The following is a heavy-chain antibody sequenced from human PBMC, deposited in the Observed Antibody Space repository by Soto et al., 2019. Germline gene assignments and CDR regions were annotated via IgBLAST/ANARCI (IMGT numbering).Heavy chain of an antibody. CDR2: INPNSGGT. CDR3: ARDVGSSSWYGAFDI. CDR1: GYIFTGYY. Sequence: ASVKVSCKASGYIFTGYYMHWVRQAPGQGLEWMGWINPNSGGTNYAQKFQGWVTMTRDTSISTAYMELSRLRSDDTAVYYCARDVGSSSWYGAFDIWGQGTMVTVSS. D-gene: IGHD6-13*01. V-gene: IGHV1-2*04. J-gene: IGHJ3*02.